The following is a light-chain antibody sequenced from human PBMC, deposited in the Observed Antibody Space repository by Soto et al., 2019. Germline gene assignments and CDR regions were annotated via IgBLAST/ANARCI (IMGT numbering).Light chain of an antibody. V-gene: IGKV1-12*01. CDR3: QQGKTFPYT. CDR1: RDIGDW. CDR2: HAS. J-gene: IGKJ2*01. Sequence: IQMTQSPSTVSASVGDRINISCRAARDIGDWLAWYQQRPGEAPQLLIYHASTLHSGVPPRFSGTRSGTIFTLTVSALQPEDFAAYYCQQGKTFPYTFGQGTRQET.